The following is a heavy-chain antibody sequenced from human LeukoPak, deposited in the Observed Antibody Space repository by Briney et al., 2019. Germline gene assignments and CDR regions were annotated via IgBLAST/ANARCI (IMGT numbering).Heavy chain of an antibody. D-gene: IGHD3-10*01. CDR3: ARAYGSGSSYHPDY. Sequence: ASVKVSCKASGYTFTAYYMHWVRQAPGQGLEWMGWINPDSGGTNSSQKFQDRVTLTRDTSISTAYMELGSLRSDDTAIYYCARAYGSGSSYHPDYWGQGTLVTVSS. V-gene: IGHV1-2*02. J-gene: IGHJ4*02. CDR1: GYTFTAYY. CDR2: INPDSGGT.